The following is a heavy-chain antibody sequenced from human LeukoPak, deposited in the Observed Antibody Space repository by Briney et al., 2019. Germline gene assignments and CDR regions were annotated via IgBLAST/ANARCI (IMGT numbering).Heavy chain of an antibody. CDR1: GFTVSDKY. V-gene: IGHV3-66*01. CDR2: IYSSGNT. CDR3: ARDLITMGDNWFDP. D-gene: IGHD3-10*01. J-gene: IGHJ5*02. Sequence: GGSLRLSCAVSGFTVSDKYMSWVRQAPGKGLEWVSVIYSSGNTYYADSVKGRFTISRDNAKNSLYLQMNSLRAEDTAVYYCARDLITMGDNWFDPWGQGTLVTVSS.